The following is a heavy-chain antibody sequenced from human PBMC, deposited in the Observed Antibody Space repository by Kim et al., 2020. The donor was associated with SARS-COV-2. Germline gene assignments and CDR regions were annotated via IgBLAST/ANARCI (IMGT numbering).Heavy chain of an antibody. Sequence: SETLSLTCTVSGGSISSSSYYWGWIRQPPGKGREWIGSIYYSGSTYSNPSLKSRVTISVDTSKNQFSLKLSSVTAADTAVYYCARHVGITMIVVVISGWFDPWGQGTLVTVSS. CDR1: GGSISSSSYY. CDR2: IYYSGST. V-gene: IGHV4-39*01. CDR3: ARHVGITMIVVVISGWFDP. J-gene: IGHJ5*02. D-gene: IGHD3-22*01.